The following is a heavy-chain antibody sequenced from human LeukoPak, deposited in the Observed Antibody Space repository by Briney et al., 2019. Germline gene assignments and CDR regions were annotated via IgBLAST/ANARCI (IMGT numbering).Heavy chain of an antibody. Sequence: GGSLRLSCAASGFTFSSYWMHWVRQAPGKGPVWVARTNRDGSSTAYADSVKGRFTIFKDNAKNTLYLLMTSLRAEDTAVYYCARDSVEWYIFDYWGQGTLVTVSS. J-gene: IGHJ4*02. V-gene: IGHV3-74*01. CDR3: ARDSVEWYIFDY. CDR1: GFTFSSYW. D-gene: IGHD3-3*01. CDR2: TNRDGSST.